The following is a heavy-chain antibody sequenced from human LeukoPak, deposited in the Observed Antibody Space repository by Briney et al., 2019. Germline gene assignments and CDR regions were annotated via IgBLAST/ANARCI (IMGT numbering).Heavy chain of an antibody. V-gene: IGHV3-74*01. CDR1: GFTFSSIW. J-gene: IGHJ4*02. Sequence: GGSLRLSCAASGFTFSSIWMHWVRQAPGKGLVWVSGINNDGSVTRYADSVKGRFTISRDNAKNTLFLQMDSLRAEDTAVYNCARSVDGTVWGQGTLVTVSS. D-gene: IGHD6-19*01. CDR3: ARSVDGTV. CDR2: INNDGSVT.